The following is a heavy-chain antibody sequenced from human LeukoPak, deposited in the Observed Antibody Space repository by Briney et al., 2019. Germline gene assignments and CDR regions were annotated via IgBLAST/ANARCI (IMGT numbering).Heavy chain of an antibody. J-gene: IGHJ6*03. D-gene: IGHD2-15*01. CDR3: ARDIVVVVAATGDYYYYMDV. CDR2: INPNSGGT. Sequence: GASVKVSCKASGYTFTGYYMHWVRQAPGQGLEWMGWINPNSGGTNYAQKLQGRVTMTTDTSTSTAYMELRSLRSDDTAVYYCARDIVVVVAATGDYYYYMDVWGKGTTVTISS. CDR1: GYTFTGYY. V-gene: IGHV1-2*02.